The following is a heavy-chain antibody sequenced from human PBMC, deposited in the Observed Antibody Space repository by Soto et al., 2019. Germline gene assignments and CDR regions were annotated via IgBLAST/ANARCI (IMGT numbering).Heavy chain of an antibody. Sequence: GASVKVSCKASGYTFTNYGINWVRQAPGQGLEWMGWMSTDNAKAHYAQKFQGRVTITADESTSTAYMELSSLRSEDTAVYYCARGGITMVRGDNRYYYGMDVWGQGTTVTVSS. D-gene: IGHD3-10*01. V-gene: IGHV1-18*04. CDR2: MSTDNAKA. CDR1: GYTFTNYG. J-gene: IGHJ6*02. CDR3: ARGGITMVRGDNRYYYGMDV.